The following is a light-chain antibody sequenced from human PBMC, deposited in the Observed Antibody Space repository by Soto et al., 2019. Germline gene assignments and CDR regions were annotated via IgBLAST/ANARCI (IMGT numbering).Light chain of an antibody. CDR1: QGIRND. CDR3: QQYHTSSIT. CDR2: DAS. V-gene: IGKV1-13*02. J-gene: IGKJ5*01. Sequence: AIQMTQSPSSLSASVGDRVTITCRASQGIRNDLGWYQQKPGKAPKLLIYDASTLERGVPSRFSGTGSGTEFTLTIDRLQPDDFATYYCQQYHTSSITFGQGTRLEI.